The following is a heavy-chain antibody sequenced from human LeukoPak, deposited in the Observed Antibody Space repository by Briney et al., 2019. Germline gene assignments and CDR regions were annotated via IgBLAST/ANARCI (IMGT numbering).Heavy chain of an antibody. CDR3: ERAGRDAYNEDAFDI. Sequence: GEPLNFSCKGSGFIFPSYWIAWVGHMSGKDLEWMGIIYPGDSDTRTSPSLQGQVNISAGKSISTAYLRWRCLKGSHPAMFFCERAGRDAYNEDAFDIWGHGTMVTVSS. D-gene: IGHD5-24*01. J-gene: IGHJ3*02. CDR2: IYPGDSDT. CDR1: GFIFPSYW. V-gene: IGHV5-51*01.